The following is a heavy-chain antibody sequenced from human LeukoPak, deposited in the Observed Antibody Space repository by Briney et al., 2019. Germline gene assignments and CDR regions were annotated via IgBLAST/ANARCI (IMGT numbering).Heavy chain of an antibody. Sequence: GGSLRLSCAASGFTFDHYAMHWVRQAPGKGLEWVSGISWKSVTIGYADSVRGRFTISRDNAKNSLYLQMNSLRAEDTALYYCAEGSGSYYNPNYFHYWGQGALVTVSS. CDR3: AEGSGSYYNPNYFHY. CDR1: GFTFDHYA. CDR2: ISWKSVTI. J-gene: IGHJ4*02. V-gene: IGHV3-9*01. D-gene: IGHD3-10*01.